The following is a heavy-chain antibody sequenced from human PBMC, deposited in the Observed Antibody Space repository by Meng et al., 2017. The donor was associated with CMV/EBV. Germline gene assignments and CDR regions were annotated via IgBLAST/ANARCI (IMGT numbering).Heavy chain of an antibody. D-gene: IGHD3-10*01. J-gene: IGHJ4*02. CDR3: ARRGVLAGSDY. CDR2: INHSGST. Sequence: GSLRLSCAVYVGSFSGYYWSWIRQPPGKGLEWIGEINHSGSTNYNPSLKSRVTISVDTSKNQFSLKLGSVTAADTAVYYCARRGVLAGSDYWGQGTLVTVSS. V-gene: IGHV4-34*01. CDR1: VGSFSGYY.